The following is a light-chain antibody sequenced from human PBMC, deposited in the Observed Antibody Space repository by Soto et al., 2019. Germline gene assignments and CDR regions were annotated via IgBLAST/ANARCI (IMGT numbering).Light chain of an antibody. CDR2: AAS. CDR1: QPISSW. Sequence: DIQMTQSPPTLSASVGDRVTITCRASQPISSWLAWYHQKPGKAPNLLIYAASSLQSGVPSRFSGSGSGTDFTLTISSLQRDDFATYYCQQYNHYSWTFGQGTTVDI. V-gene: IGKV1-5*01. J-gene: IGKJ1*01. CDR3: QQYNHYSWT.